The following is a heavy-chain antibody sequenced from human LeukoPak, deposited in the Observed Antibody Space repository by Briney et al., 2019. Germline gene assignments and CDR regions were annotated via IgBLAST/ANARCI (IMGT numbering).Heavy chain of an antibody. V-gene: IGHV1-69*05. CDR1: GYTFTGYY. CDR3: AREGVEMATKYYFDY. Sequence: GASVKVSCKASGYTFTGYYMHWVRQAPGQGLEWMGGIIPIFGTANYAQKFQGRVTITTDESTSTAYMELSSLRSEDTAVYYCAREGVEMATKYYFDYWGQGTLVTVSS. CDR2: IIPIFGTA. D-gene: IGHD5-24*01. J-gene: IGHJ4*02.